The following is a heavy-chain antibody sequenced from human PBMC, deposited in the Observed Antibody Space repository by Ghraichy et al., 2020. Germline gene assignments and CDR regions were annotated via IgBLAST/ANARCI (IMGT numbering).Heavy chain of an antibody. Sequence: GESLNISCAASGFTFSSYAMSWVRQAPGKGLEWVSAIGGSSGNTYYADSVKGRFTISRDNTKNTLHLQMNSLRAEDTALYYCAKDRGPSGSFDYWGQGTLVTVSS. CDR1: GFTFSSYA. CDR3: AKDRGPSGSFDY. V-gene: IGHV3-23*01. J-gene: IGHJ4*02. CDR2: IGGSSGNT. D-gene: IGHD6-19*01.